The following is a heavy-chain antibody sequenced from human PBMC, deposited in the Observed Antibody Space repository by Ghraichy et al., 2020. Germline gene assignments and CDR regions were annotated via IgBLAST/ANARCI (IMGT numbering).Heavy chain of an antibody. CDR2: ISSSSSYI. CDR3: ARVIAAAGSYGMDV. V-gene: IGHV3-21*01. CDR1: GFTFSSYS. J-gene: IGHJ6*02. Sequence: GGSLRLSCAASGFTFSSYSINWVRQAPGKGLEWVSSISSSSSYIYYADSVKGRFTISRDNAKNSLYLQMNSLRAEDTAVYYCARVIAAAGSYGMDVWGQGTTVTVSS. D-gene: IGHD6-13*01.